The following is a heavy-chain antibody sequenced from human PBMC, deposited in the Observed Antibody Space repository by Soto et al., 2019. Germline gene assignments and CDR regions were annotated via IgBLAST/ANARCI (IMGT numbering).Heavy chain of an antibody. CDR1: GFTLDDYA. D-gene: IGHD3-10*01. CDR3: AKSQGFSLVRRISPYMDV. V-gene: IGHV3-9*01. Sequence: EVQLVESGGGWVQPGRSLRLSCRGSGFTLDDYAMHWVRQAPGKGLEWVSGIDWNSDNIAYADSVKGRFTISRDYTNNSMYLHMNNLRAEDTALYYCAKSQGFSLVRRISPYMDVWGKGTRVTVFS. CDR2: IDWNSDNI. J-gene: IGHJ6*03.